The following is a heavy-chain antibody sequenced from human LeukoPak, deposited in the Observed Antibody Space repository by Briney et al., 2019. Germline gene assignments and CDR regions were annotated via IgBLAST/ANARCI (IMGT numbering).Heavy chain of an antibody. CDR2: ISPSGDIL. V-gene: IGHV3-23*01. Sequence: GGSLRLSCAASGFTFSRHGMNWVRQAPGKGLEWVSGISPSGDILYYADSVKGQFTISRDNFKNTVYLQMNSLRAEDTAVYYCAKELYYYDSSGSGAFDIWGQGTMVTVSS. CDR1: GFTFSRHG. J-gene: IGHJ3*02. CDR3: AKELYYYDSSGSGAFDI. D-gene: IGHD3-22*01.